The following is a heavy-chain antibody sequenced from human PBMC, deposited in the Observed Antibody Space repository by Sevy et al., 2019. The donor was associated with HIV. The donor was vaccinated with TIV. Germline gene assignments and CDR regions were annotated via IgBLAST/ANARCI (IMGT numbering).Heavy chain of an antibody. CDR1: GYTFTSYG. CDR3: ARDDCSSTSCYRAPYYYYGMDV. CDR2: ISAYNGNT. D-gene: IGHD2-2*02. V-gene: IGHV1-18*01. Sequence: ASVKVSCKASGYTFTSYGISWVRQAPGQGLEWMGWISAYNGNTNYAQTLQGRVTMTTDTSTSTAYMELRSLRSDDTAVYYCARDDCSSTSCYRAPYYYYGMDVWGQGTTVTVSS. J-gene: IGHJ6*02.